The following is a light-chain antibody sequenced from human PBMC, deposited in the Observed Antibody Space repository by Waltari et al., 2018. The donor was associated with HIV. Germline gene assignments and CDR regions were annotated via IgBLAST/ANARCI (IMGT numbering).Light chain of an antibody. V-gene: IGLV1-40*01. J-gene: IGLJ2*01. CDR2: NNT. CDR3: GTWDSSLSAVV. CDR1: SSNIGAGFD. Sequence: QSVLTQPPSVSGAPGQRVTIYCTGTSSNIGAGFDVHWYQQLPGTVPKVLIYNNTDRPSGVPDRFSGSKSGTSATLGITGPQTGDEADYYCGTWDSSLSAVVFGGGTKLTVL.